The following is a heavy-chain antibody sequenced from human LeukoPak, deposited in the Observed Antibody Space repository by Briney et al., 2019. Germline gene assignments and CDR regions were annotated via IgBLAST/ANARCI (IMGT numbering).Heavy chain of an antibody. J-gene: IGHJ6*03. V-gene: IGHV4-61*02. CDR3: ARGRSDYYYGSGKLYYYMDV. CDR2: IYTSGST. CDR1: GGSISSSSYY. D-gene: IGHD3-10*01. Sequence: PSETLSLTCTVSGGSISSSSYYWSWIRQPAGKGLEWIGRIYTSGSTNYNPSLKSRVTMSVDTSKNQFSLKLSSVTAADTAVYYCARGRSDYYYGSGKLYYYMDVWGKGTTVTISS.